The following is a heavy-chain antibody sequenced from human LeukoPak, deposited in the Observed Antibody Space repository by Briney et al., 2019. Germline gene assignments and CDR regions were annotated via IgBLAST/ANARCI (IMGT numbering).Heavy chain of an antibody. CDR2: ISYDGSNK. CDR1: GFTFSSYG. J-gene: IGHJ4*02. Sequence: PGGSLRLSCAASGFTFSSYGMHWVRQAPGKGLEWVAVISYDGSNKYYADSVKGRFTISRDNSKNTLYLQMNSLGAEDTAVYYCAKGYYDSSGFDYWGQGTLVTVSS. CDR3: AKGYYDSSGFDY. V-gene: IGHV3-30*18. D-gene: IGHD3-22*01.